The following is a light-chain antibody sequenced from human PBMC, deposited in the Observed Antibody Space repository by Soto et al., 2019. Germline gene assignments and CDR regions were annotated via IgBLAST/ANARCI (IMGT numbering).Light chain of an antibody. CDR2: DVS. CDR1: SSVIGGYNY. CDR3: CSSISSGTYV. Sequence: QSALTQPASVSGSPGQSIAISCTGTSSVIGGYNYVSWYQQHPGKAPNLIIYDVSNRPSGVSDRFSGSKSGNTASLTISGLQAEDEADYYCCSSISSGTYVFGTGTKVTVL. J-gene: IGLJ1*01. V-gene: IGLV2-14*01.